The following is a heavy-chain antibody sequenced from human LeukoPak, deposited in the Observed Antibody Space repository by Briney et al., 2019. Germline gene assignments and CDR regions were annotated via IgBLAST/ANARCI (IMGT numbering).Heavy chain of an antibody. Sequence: PGGSLRLPCAASGFTFSSYGMHWVRQAPGKGLKWVAFIRYDGSNKYYADSVKGRFTISRDNSKNTLYLQMNGLRAEDTAVYYCAKSPVVPANQKPLNWYFDLWGRGTLVTVSS. CDR3: AKSPVVPANQKPLNWYFDL. CDR1: GFTFSSYG. J-gene: IGHJ2*01. D-gene: IGHD2-2*01. CDR2: IRYDGSNK. V-gene: IGHV3-30*02.